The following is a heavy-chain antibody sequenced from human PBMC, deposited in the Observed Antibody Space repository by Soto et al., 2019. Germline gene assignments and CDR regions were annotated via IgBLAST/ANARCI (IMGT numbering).Heavy chain of an antibody. J-gene: IGHJ4*02. CDR3: AKDLAAAGPFFDY. Sequence: EVQLVESGGGLVQPGRSLRLSCAASGFTFDDYAMHWVRQAPGKGLEWVSGISWNSGSIGYADSVKGRFTISRDNAKNSLYLQINSLRAEDTALYYCAKDLAAAGPFFDYWGQGTLVTVSS. CDR2: ISWNSGSI. D-gene: IGHD6-13*01. CDR1: GFTFDDYA. V-gene: IGHV3-9*01.